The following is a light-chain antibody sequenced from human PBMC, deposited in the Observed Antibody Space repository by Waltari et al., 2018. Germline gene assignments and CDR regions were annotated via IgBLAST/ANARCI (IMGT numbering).Light chain of an antibody. CDR1: SSDVGGYNY. CDR2: EVS. V-gene: IGLV2-8*01. J-gene: IGLJ2*01. Sequence: QSALTQPPSASGSPGQSVTISCTGTSSDVGGYNYVSWYQQHPGKAPKLLIYEVSKRPDGVRVGLSGSKLGTAASLTVSGLRAEDEADYYCSSYAGNNNVVFGGGTKLTVL. CDR3: SSYAGNNNVV.